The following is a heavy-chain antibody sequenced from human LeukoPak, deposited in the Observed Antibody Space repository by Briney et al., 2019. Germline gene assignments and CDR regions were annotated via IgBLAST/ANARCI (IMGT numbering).Heavy chain of an antibody. J-gene: IGHJ4*02. Sequence: SETLSLTCTVSGASISSSFWSWIRQPPGKGLEWIGEINHSGSTNYNPSLKSRVTISVDTSKNQFSLKLSSVTAADTAVYYCARRGAYAPIDYWGQGTLVTVSS. CDR1: GASISSSF. CDR2: INHSGST. V-gene: IGHV4-34*01. D-gene: IGHD2-2*01. CDR3: ARRGAYAPIDY.